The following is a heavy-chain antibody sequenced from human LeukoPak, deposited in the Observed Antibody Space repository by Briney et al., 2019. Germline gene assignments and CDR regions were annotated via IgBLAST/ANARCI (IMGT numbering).Heavy chain of an antibody. CDR3: AKLKRENSGSYQDFDY. CDR1: GFTFSSYA. J-gene: IGHJ4*02. Sequence: GGSLRLSCAASGFTFSSYAMSWVRQAPGKGLEWVSAISGSGGSTYYADSVKGRFTISRDNSKNTLYLQMNSLRAEDTAVYYCAKLKRENSGSYQDFDYWGQGTLVTVSS. CDR2: ISGSGGST. D-gene: IGHD1-26*01. V-gene: IGHV3-23*01.